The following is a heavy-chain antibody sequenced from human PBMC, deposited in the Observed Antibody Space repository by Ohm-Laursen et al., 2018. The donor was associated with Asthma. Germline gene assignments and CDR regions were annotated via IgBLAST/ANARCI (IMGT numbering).Heavy chain of an antibody. CDR1: GGSFSTYY. D-gene: IGHD5-24*01. V-gene: IGHV4-4*08. CDR2: IYSTGST. CDR3: ARQRRDGFAY. Sequence: PSQTLSLTCTVSGGSFSTYYWGWIRQPPGKGLEWIGYIYSTGSTNYNPSLESRVTISVDTSKNQFSLKLSSVTAADTAVYYCARQRRDGFAYWGQGTLVTVSS. J-gene: IGHJ4*02.